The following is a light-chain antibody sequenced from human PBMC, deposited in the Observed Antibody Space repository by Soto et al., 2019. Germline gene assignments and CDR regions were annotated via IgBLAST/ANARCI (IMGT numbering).Light chain of an antibody. Sequence: QSALTQPASVSGSPGQSSTISCTGTNSDIGGYNYVSWYQQHPGKAPKLMIYEVTNRPSGVSNRFSGSKSGNTASLTISGLQAEDEADYYCASYTSTSTTVLFGGGTKVTVL. CDR2: EVT. CDR1: NSDIGGYNY. V-gene: IGLV2-14*01. CDR3: ASYTSTSTTVL. J-gene: IGLJ3*02.